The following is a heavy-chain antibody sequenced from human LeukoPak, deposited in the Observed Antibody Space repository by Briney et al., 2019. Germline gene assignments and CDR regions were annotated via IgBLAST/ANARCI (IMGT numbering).Heavy chain of an antibody. Sequence: SQTLSLTCAVSGGSISSGGYSWSWIRQPPGKGLEWIGYIYHSGSTYYNPSLKSRVTISVDRSKNQFSLKLSSVTAADTAVYYCARVVGGGGYDYGMDVWGQGTTVTVSS. J-gene: IGHJ6*02. D-gene: IGHD3-10*01. CDR2: IYHSGST. CDR3: ARVVGGGGYDYGMDV. CDR1: GGSISSGGYS. V-gene: IGHV4-30-2*01.